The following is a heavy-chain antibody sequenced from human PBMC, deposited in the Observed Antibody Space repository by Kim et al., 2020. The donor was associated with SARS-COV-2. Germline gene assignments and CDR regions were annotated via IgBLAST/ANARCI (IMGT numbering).Heavy chain of an antibody. J-gene: IGHJ5*02. CDR1: GGTFSSYA. V-gene: IGHV1-69*13. D-gene: IGHD2-2*01. CDR2: IIPIFGTA. CDR3: ASHGTLGYCSSTSCGPFDP. Sequence: SVKVSCKASGGTFSSYAISWVRQAPGQGLEWMGGIIPIFGTANYAQKFQGRVTITADESTSTAYMELSSLRSEDTAVYYCASHGTLGYCSSTSCGPFDPWGQGTLVTVSS.